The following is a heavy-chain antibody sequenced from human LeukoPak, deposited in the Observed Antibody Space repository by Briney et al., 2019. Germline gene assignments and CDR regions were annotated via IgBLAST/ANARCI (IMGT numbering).Heavy chain of an antibody. CDR1: GFTFSSYG. CDR3: ANGGYTSSWYVVDY. J-gene: IGHJ4*02. Sequence: QPGRTLRLSCAASGFTFSSYGMHWVRQAPGKGLEWVAVMAYDGSNKYYADSVKGRFTISRDNSKNTLYLQMSSLRPEDTAVYYCANGGYTSSWYVVDYWGQGTLVTVSS. CDR2: MAYDGSNK. V-gene: IGHV3-30*18. D-gene: IGHD6-13*01.